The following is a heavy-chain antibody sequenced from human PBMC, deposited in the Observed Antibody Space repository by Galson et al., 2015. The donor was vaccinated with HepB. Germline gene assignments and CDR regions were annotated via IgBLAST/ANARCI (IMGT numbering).Heavy chain of an antibody. CDR2: ISSSSGYM. Sequence: SLRLSCAASGFTFINYRMNWVRQAPGKGLEWVANISSSSGYMSYADSVKGRFTISRDNAKNSLSLQMNSLSVEDTAVYYCARSHLARYWYLDFWGRGTLVAVSP. CDR3: ARSHLARYWYLDF. V-gene: IGHV3-21*01. D-gene: IGHD3-16*01. CDR1: GFTFINYR. J-gene: IGHJ2*01.